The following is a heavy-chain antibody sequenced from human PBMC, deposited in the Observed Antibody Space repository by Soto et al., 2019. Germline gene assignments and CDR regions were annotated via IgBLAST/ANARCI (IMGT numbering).Heavy chain of an antibody. CDR1: GGSISSSSYY. CDR2: IYYSGST. J-gene: IGHJ4*02. V-gene: IGHV4-39*01. D-gene: IGHD3-10*01. CDR3: ARHILLWFGEPTPYLDY. Sequence: QLQLQESGPGLVKPSETLSLTCTVSGGSISSSSYYWGWIRQPPGKGLEWIGSIYYSGSTYYNPSIMSRVTLSVDTSKNQFSLKLSSVTAADTAVYYCARHILLWFGEPTPYLDYWGQGTLVTVSS.